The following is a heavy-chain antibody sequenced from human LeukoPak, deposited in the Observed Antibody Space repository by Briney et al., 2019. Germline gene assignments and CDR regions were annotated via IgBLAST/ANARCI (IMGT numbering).Heavy chain of an antibody. D-gene: IGHD3-22*01. CDR3: ARDEYYYDSSGYSDAFDI. Sequence: PSETLSLTCTVSGGSISSSSYYWGWIRQPPGKGLEWIGSIYYSGSTYYNPSLKSRVTISVDTSKNQFSLKLSSVTAADTAVYYCARDEYYYDSSGYSDAFDIWGQGTMVTVSS. V-gene: IGHV4-39*07. CDR2: IYYSGST. J-gene: IGHJ3*02. CDR1: GGSISSSSYY.